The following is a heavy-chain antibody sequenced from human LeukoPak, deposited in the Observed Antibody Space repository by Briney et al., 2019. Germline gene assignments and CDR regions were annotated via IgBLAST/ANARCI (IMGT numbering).Heavy chain of an antibody. CDR2: ISYSGST. J-gene: IGHJ4*02. Sequence: PSETLSLTCTVSGGSISTYYWSWIRQSPGRRLEWIGYISYSGSTEYNPSLQSRLTISVDTSKNQFSLRLTSVTAADTAVYYCARDRGSSLYSDNWGQGTLVTVSS. CDR1: GGSISTYY. D-gene: IGHD6-13*01. V-gene: IGHV4-59*01. CDR3: ARDRGSSLYSDN.